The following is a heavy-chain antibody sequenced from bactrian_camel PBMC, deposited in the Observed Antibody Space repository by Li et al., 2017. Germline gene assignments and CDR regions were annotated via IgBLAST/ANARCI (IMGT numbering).Heavy chain of an antibody. D-gene: IGHD5*01. CDR3: VTGSSWVGYNGKVAFTH. CDR1: GYTYTSKP. V-gene: IGHV3S53*01. CDR2: IDSDGGP. J-gene: IGHJ4*01. Sequence: HVQLVESGGGSVQTGGSLSLSCEMSGYTYTSKPCMGRFRQAPGKEREGVANIDSDGGPDYAASVKGRFTISKDNGKNTVYLQPASLKFEDTALYYCVTGSSWVGYNGKVAFTHWGQGTQVTVS.